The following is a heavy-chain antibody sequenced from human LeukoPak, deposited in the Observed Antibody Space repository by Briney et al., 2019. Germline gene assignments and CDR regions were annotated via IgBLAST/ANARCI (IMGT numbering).Heavy chain of an antibody. CDR3: ARRWPPLRYCSSTSCYRGQFDP. CDR2: INHSGST. D-gene: IGHD2-2*02. V-gene: IGHV4-39*07. J-gene: IGHJ5*02. Sequence: SETLSLTCTVSGGSISSSSYYWSWIRQPPGKGLEWIGEINHSGSTNYNPSLKSRVTISVDTSKNLFSLKLSSVTAADTAVYYCARRWPPLRYCSSTSCYRGQFDPWGQGTLVTVSS. CDR1: GGSISSSSYY.